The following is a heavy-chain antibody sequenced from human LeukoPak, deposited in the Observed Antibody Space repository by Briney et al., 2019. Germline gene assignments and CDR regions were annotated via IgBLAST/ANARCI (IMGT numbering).Heavy chain of an antibody. D-gene: IGHD1-26*01. J-gene: IGHJ4*02. CDR3: ARDKGQGGASNFDY. Sequence: SETLSLTCTVSGGSISSYYWSWIRQPPGKGLEWIGYIYYSGSTNYNPTLKSRVTISVDTSKNQFSLKLSAVTAADTAVYYCARDKGQGGASNFDYWGQGTLVTVSS. CDR2: IYYSGST. CDR1: GGSISSYY. V-gene: IGHV4-59*01.